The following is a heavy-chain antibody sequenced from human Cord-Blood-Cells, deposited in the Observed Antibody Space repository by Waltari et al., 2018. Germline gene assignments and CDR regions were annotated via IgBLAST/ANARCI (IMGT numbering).Heavy chain of an antibody. J-gene: IGHJ4*02. D-gene: IGHD3-16*02. CDR1: GGSLSSSNW. Sequence: QVQLQESGPGLVTPSGTLSLTCAVSGGSLSSSNWWSWVRQPPGKGLEWIGEIYHSGSTNYNPSLKSRVTISVDKSKNQFSLKLSSVTAADTAVYYCAREHLGELSFRAGFDYWGQGTLVTVSS. CDR3: AREHLGELSFRAGFDY. V-gene: IGHV4-4*02. CDR2: IYHSGST.